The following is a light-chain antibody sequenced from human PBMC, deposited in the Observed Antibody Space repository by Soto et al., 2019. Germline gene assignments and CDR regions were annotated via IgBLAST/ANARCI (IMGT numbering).Light chain of an antibody. V-gene: IGKV3-11*01. J-gene: IGKJ2*01. CDR2: DAS. CDR3: QQRSNWPPRYT. CDR1: QSVSSY. Sequence: EIVLTQSPATLSLSPGERATLSCRASQSVSSYSAWYQQKPGQAPRLLIYDASNRATGIPARFSGSGSGTDFTITISSLEPEDFAVYYCQQRSNWPPRYTFGQGTKLEIK.